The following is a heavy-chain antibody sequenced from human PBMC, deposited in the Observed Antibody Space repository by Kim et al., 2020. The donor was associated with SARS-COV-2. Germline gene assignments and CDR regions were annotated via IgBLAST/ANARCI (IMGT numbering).Heavy chain of an antibody. V-gene: IGHV3-53*01. CDR3: ARDWGSGSYYFDY. J-gene: IGHJ4*02. D-gene: IGHD3-10*01. Sequence: YADSVKGRFTISRDNSKNTLYLQMHSLRAEDTAVYYCARDWGSGSYYFDYWGQGTLVTVSS.